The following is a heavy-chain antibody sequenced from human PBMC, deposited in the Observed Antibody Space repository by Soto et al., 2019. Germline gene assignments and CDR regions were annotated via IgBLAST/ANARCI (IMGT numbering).Heavy chain of an antibody. D-gene: IGHD5-12*01. Sequence: TLSLTCAVYGESFIGYYWTWIRQPPGKGLEWIGEINHRGSTNYNPSLKSRVTISIDTSKNQFSLKLTSVTAADTSVYCCARTDIVTTNWFDPWGQGTLVTVSS. CDR2: INHRGST. CDR3: ARTDIVTTNWFDP. V-gene: IGHV4-34*01. CDR1: GESFIGYY. J-gene: IGHJ5*02.